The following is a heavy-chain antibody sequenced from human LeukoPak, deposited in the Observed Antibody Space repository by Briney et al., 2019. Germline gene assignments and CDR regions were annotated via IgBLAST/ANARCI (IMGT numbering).Heavy chain of an antibody. V-gene: IGHV1-2*02. CDR2: INPNSGGT. D-gene: IGHD5-18*01. Sequence: ASVKVSCKASGYTFTGYYMHWVRQAPGQGLEWMGWINPNSGGTNYAQKFQGRVTMTRDTSISTAYMELNRLRSDGTAVYYCAGDSYGSDRRERGLSYWGQGTLVTVSS. J-gene: IGHJ4*02. CDR3: AGDSYGSDRRERGLSY. CDR1: GYTFTGYY.